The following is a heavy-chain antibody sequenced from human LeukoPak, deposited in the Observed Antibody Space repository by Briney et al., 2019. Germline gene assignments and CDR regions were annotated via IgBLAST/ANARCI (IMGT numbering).Heavy chain of an antibody. CDR2: IYSTGDT. CDR1: GFSFSMYS. V-gene: IGHV3-53*01. CDR3: ARGGRSSELV. J-gene: IGHJ4*02. Sequence: GGSLRLSCAASGFSFSMYSMNWVRPAPGKGLECVSIIYSTGDTYYADSVKGRFTISRDVSKNTVYLQMNSLRAEDTAVYYCARGGRSSELVWGQGTRVTVSS. D-gene: IGHD6-6*01.